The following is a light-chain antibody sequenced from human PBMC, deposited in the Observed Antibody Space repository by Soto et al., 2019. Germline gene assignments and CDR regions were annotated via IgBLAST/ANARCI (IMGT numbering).Light chain of an antibody. V-gene: IGLV2-8*01. J-gene: IGLJ1*01. CDR2: EVN. CDR3: SSYAGSSNV. Sequence: QSALTQPPSASGSPGQSVTISCTGTTSDVGGYNYVSWYQLHPDKVPKLIIYEVNKRPSGVPDRFSGSKSGNTASLTVSGLQAEDEADYYCSSYAGSSNVFGTGTKLTVL. CDR1: TSDVGGYNY.